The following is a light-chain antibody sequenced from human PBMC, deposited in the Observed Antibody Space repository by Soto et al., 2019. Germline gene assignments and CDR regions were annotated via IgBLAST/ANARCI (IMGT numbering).Light chain of an antibody. CDR2: EVT. CDR3: SSYADSSNYV. Sequence: QSALTQPPSASGSPGQSVTISCTGTSSDVGGYYSVSWYQHHPGKAPKLLIYEVTKRPSGVPDRFSGSKSGNTASLTVSGLQAEDEADYYCSSYADSSNYVFGTGTKVTVL. CDR1: SSDVGGYYS. V-gene: IGLV2-8*01. J-gene: IGLJ1*01.